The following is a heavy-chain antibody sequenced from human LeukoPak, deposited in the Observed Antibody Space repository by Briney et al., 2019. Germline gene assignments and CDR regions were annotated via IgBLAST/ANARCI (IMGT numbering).Heavy chain of an antibody. D-gene: IGHD6-6*01. CDR2: IIPIFGTA. Sequence: EASVKVSCKASGGTFSSYAISWVQQAPGQGLEWMGGIIPIFGTANYAQKFQGRVTITADESTSTAYMELSSLRSEDTAVYYCARDGSSSPRYYYYYYMDVWGKGTTVTVSS. CDR1: GGTFSSYA. V-gene: IGHV1-69*13. J-gene: IGHJ6*03. CDR3: ARDGSSSPRYYYYYYMDV.